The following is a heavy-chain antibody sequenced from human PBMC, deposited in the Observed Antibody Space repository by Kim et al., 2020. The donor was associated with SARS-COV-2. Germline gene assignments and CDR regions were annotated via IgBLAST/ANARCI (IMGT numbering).Heavy chain of an antibody. Sequence: GGSLRLSCAASGFTFDDYGMSWVRQAPGKGLEWVSGINWNGGSTGYADSVKGRFTISRDNAKNSLYLQMNSLRAEDTALYHCARDWIPLPDTAMATRWFDPWGQGTLVTVSS. CDR3: ARDWIPLPDTAMATRWFDP. CDR1: GFTFDDYG. CDR2: INWNGGST. V-gene: IGHV3-20*01. D-gene: IGHD5-18*01. J-gene: IGHJ5*02.